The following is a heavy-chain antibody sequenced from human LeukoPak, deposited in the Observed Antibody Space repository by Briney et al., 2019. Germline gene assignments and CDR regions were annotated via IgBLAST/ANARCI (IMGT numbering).Heavy chain of an antibody. Sequence: ASVKVSCKTSGYTFTSLDINWVRQASGPGPEWVGWMNTHSGNTGYAQKFQGRVTITRNTSISTVYMELRSLRSEDRAVYYCARVDGSPDYWGQGTLVTVSS. D-gene: IGHD2-15*01. J-gene: IGHJ4*02. V-gene: IGHV1-8*03. CDR3: ARVDGSPDY. CDR1: GYTFTSLD. CDR2: MNTHSGNT.